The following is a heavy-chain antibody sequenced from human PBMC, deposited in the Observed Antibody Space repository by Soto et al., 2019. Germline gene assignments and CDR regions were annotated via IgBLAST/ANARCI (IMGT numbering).Heavy chain of an antibody. V-gene: IGHV1-69*12. CDR2: IIPIFGAA. D-gene: IGHD4-17*01. CDR1: GGTFSSYA. J-gene: IGHJ2*01. Sequence: QVQLVQSGAEVKKPGSSVKVSCKASGGTFSSYAISWVRQAPGQGLEWMGGIIPIFGAANYAEKFQGRVRIPVYEAKSTPDRELSSLGSEDTAVYYCASRTVTALVDWYFALGGRGTLVTVSS. CDR3: ASRTVTALVDWYFAL.